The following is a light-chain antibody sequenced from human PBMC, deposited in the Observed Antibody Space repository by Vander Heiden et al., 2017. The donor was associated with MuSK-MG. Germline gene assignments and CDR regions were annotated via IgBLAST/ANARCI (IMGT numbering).Light chain of an antibody. CDR3: QSADSSGTYKVV. J-gene: IGLJ2*01. CDR2: KDS. Sequence: SYDLTPPPSSSAAPGQTARTTCSGHALPKQYAYWYQQKPGQAPVLVIYKDSERPSGIPERFSGSSSGTTVTLTISGVQAEDEADYYCQSADSSGTYKVVFGGGTKLTVL. V-gene: IGLV3-25*03. CDR1: ALPKQY.